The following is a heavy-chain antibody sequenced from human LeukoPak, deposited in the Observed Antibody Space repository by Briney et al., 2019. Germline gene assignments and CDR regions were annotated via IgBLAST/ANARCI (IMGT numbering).Heavy chain of an antibody. D-gene: IGHD1-26*01. CDR3: AKEVVGSGSWCYYYMDV. CDR2: ISGSGGST. J-gene: IGHJ6*03. CDR1: GFTFSSYG. V-gene: IGHV3-23*01. Sequence: GGSLRLSCAASGFTFSSYGMSWVRQAPGKGLEWVSAISGSGGSTYYADSVKGRFTISRDNSKNTLYLQMNSLRAEDTAVYYCAKEVVGSGSWCYYYMDVWGKGTTVTISS.